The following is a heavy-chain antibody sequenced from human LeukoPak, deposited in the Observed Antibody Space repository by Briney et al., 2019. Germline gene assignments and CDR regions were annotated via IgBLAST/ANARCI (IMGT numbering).Heavy chain of an antibody. Sequence: GGSLRLSCAASGFTVSSNYMSWVRQAPGKGLEWVSVIYSGGSTYYADSVKGRFTISRDNSKNTLYLQMNSLRAEDTAVYYCARGRSNTYYDFWSGYYPHAFDIWGQGTMVTVSS. CDR3: ARGRSNTYYDFWSGYYPHAFDI. V-gene: IGHV3-66*01. CDR2: IYSGGST. J-gene: IGHJ3*02. CDR1: GFTVSSNY. D-gene: IGHD3-3*01.